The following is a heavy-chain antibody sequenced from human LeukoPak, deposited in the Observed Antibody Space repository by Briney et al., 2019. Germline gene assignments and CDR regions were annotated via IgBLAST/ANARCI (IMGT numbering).Heavy chain of an antibody. V-gene: IGHV1-69*13. D-gene: IGHD6-13*01. CDR3: ARDDEAAAGTNY. CDR2: IIPIFGTA. J-gene: IGHJ4*02. CDR1: GGTFSSYA. Sequence: ASVKVSCKASGGTFSSYAISWVRQAPGQGLEWMGGIIPIFGTANYAQKLQGRVTITADESTSTAYMELSSLRSEDTAVYYCARDDEAAAGTNYWGQGTLVTVSS.